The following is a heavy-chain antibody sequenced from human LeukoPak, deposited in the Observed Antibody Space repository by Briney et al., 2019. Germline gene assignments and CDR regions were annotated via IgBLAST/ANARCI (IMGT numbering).Heavy chain of an antibody. Sequence: PGESLKISCAASGFTFSAYWMSWVRQAPGQGLNWVANIKQDGSEKYYVDSVKGRFTISRDNAKNSLYLQMNSLRDEDTAVYYCARVPDYYGSGNYYYYYGMDVWGQGTTVTVSS. V-gene: IGHV3-7*02. CDR2: IKQDGSEK. CDR1: GFTFSAYW. J-gene: IGHJ6*02. D-gene: IGHD3-10*01. CDR3: ARVPDYYGSGNYYYYYGMDV.